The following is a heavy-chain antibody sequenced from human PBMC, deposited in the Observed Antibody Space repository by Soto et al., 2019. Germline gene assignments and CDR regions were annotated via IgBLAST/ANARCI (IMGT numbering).Heavy chain of an antibody. CDR3: ERGNSNKVPLGYEDGEDV. CDR1: GGTFSSYA. D-gene: IGHD4-4*01. Sequence: QVQLVQSGAEVKKPGSSVKVSCKASGGTFSSYAISWVRQAPGQGLEWMGGIIPIFGTANYAQKFQGRVTTTADETTSTAYMELSSLRSEDTAVYYCERGNSNKVPLGYEDGEDVWGHRPRVTVSS. V-gene: IGHV1-69*01. CDR2: IIPIFGTA. J-gene: IGHJ6*02.